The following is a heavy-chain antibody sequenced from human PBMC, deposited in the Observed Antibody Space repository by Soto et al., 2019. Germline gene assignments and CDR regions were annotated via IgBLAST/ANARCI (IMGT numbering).Heavy chain of an antibody. CDR1: GYTLTELS. J-gene: IGHJ6*02. V-gene: IGHV1-24*01. CDR3: ARVSLLGSSYCSSTSCYTSYYYGMDV. Sequence: GASVKVSCKVSGYTLTELSMHWVRQAPGKGLEWMGGFDPEDGATIYAQKFQGRVTMTADKSTGTAYMELSSLRSEDAAVYYCARVSLLGSSYCSSTSCYTSYYYGMDVWGQGTTVTVSS. CDR2: FDPEDGAT. D-gene: IGHD2-2*02.